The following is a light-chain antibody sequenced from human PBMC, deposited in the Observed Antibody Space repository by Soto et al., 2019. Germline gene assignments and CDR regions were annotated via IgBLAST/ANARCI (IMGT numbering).Light chain of an antibody. J-gene: IGLJ1*01. CDR1: KNDVRFYDF. CDR2: EVV. Sequence: QSALTQPPSASGAPGQSVTISCTGTKNDVRFYDFGSWYQHHTGKAPRLIMYEVVQRPSGVPDRFSGAKSGNTASLTVAELQAADEPDYVCKSCAESTTDVFGSGTKLTVL. CDR3: KSCAESTTDV. V-gene: IGLV2-8*01.